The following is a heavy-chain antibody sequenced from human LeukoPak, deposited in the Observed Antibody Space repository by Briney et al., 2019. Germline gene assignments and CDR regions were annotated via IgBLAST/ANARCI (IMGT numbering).Heavy chain of an antibody. Sequence: GASVKVSCKASGYTFTSYGISWVRQAPGQGLEWMGWISAYNGNTNYAQKLQGRVTMTTDTSTSTAYMELRSLRSDDTAVYYCARADFWSGSTSDNWFDPWGQGTLVTVSS. CDR2: ISAYNGNT. D-gene: IGHD3-3*01. J-gene: IGHJ5*02. V-gene: IGHV1-18*01. CDR1: GYTFTSYG. CDR3: ARADFWSGSTSDNWFDP.